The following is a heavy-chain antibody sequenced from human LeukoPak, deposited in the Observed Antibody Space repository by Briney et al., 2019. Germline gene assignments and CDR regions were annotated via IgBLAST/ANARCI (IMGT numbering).Heavy chain of an antibody. CDR2: ISYDGSNK. J-gene: IGHJ4*02. CDR1: GFTFSNYA. D-gene: IGHD4-17*01. V-gene: IGHV3-30*18. Sequence: PGGSLRLSCAASGFTFSNYAIHWVRQAPGKGLEWVAVISYDGSNKYYADSVKGRFTISRDNSKNTLYLQMNSLRAEDTAVYYCAKPPYGDYDYFDYWGQGTLVTVSS. CDR3: AKPPYGDYDYFDY.